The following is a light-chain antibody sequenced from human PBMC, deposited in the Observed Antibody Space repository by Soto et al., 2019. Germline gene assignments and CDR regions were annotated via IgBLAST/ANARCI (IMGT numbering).Light chain of an antibody. V-gene: IGKV4-1*01. Sequence: DIVMTQSPDSLAGSLGEMATINCQSSQTVLYSSNNKNYLAWYQQKPRQPPKLLIYWASTRESGVPDRFSGSGSGTNFTLTISSQQAEYVAVYYCQQYYASPFTFGPGTKVEIK. CDR1: QTVLYSSNNKNY. CDR3: QQYYASPFT. J-gene: IGKJ3*01. CDR2: WAS.